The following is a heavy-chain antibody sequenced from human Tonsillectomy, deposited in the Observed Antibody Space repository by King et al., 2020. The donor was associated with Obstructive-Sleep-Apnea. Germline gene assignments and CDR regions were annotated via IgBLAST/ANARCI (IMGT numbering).Heavy chain of an antibody. D-gene: IGHD6-13*01. CDR3: ARHLIVAADPDAFEI. CDR1: GYSFASYW. Sequence: VQLVESGAEVKKPGESLKISCKGSGYSFASYWIGWVRQMPGKGLEWRGIIYPGDSDTRYRPAFQGQVTISADKSISTAYLQWSSLKASDTAIYYCARHLIVAADPDAFEIWGQGTMVTVSS. J-gene: IGHJ3*02. V-gene: IGHV5-51*01. CDR2: IYPGDSDT.